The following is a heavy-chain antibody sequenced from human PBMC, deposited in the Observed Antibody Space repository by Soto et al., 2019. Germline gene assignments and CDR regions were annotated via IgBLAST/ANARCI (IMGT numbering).Heavy chain of an antibody. CDR2: VYYNGDT. Sequence: QVQRQESGPGLVKPSETLSLTGIVSGDSMSTNYWHWIRQPPGKALEWIGYVYYNGDTNYNPSLNRRVTISVDTSMNQLSLRLSSVTAADTAVYYCARGGTIMVKYYFAYWGQGAMVPVSS. D-gene: IGHD1-1*01. CDR3: ARGGTIMVKYYFAY. V-gene: IGHV4-59*01. J-gene: IGHJ4*02. CDR1: GDSMSTNY.